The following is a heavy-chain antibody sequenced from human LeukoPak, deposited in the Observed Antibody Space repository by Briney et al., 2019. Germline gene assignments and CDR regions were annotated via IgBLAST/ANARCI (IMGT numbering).Heavy chain of an antibody. CDR1: GFTVSNSY. CDR3: GVNSDY. J-gene: IGHJ4*02. D-gene: IGHD4-23*01. V-gene: IGHV3-53*01. Sequence: PGGSLRLSCAASGFTVSNSYMSWVCQAPGKGLEWVSVIYSGGITYYADSVKGRFTISRDNSKNTMYLQMNSLRAEDTAVYYCGVNSDYWGQGTLVTVSS. CDR2: IYSGGIT.